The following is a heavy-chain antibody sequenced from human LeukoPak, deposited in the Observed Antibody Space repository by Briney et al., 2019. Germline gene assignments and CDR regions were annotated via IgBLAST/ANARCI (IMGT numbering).Heavy chain of an antibody. CDR3: AREPTSGREPTSGRPLDY. CDR2: IYSCGSN. CDR1: GGSISGYF. J-gene: IGHJ4*02. Sequence: PSETLSLTCTVSGGSISGYFWSWIRQPAGKGLEWIGRIYSCGSNNYNPSLKSRVTMSLDTSKNHLSLNLSSVAAADTAVYYCAREPTSGREPTSGRPLDYWGQGTLVTVSS. D-gene: IGHD5-12*01. V-gene: IGHV4-4*07.